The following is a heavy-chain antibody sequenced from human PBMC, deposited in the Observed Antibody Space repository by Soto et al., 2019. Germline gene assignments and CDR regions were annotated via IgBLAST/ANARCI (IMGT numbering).Heavy chain of an antibody. J-gene: IGHJ6*01. CDR2: IGPSGGYI. CDR1: VFIFSDFS. Sequence: WGSLRISCVLSVFIFSDFSMNWVRQAPGKGLDWVASIGPSGGYIFYADSVKGRFTISRDNAKKSLDLQIKSLRAEDTAVYYCARQKKHQSLGGRFGMDVWGQGTTVTVSS. CDR3: ARQKKHQSLGGRFGMDV. D-gene: IGHD2-2*01. V-gene: IGHV3-21*01.